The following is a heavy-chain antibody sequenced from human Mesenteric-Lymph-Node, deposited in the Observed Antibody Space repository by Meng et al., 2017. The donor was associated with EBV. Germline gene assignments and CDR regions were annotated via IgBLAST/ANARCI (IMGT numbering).Heavy chain of an antibody. CDR2: IYYSGST. CDR1: GGSVSTDNQY. J-gene: IGHJ4*02. V-gene: IGHV4-61*01. D-gene: IGHD3-22*01. CDR3: ARDYYDSSGYYFYHDY. Sequence: QVQLQESGPGLVKPSETLSLTCTVSGGSVSTDNQYWSWIRQPPGKGLEWIGYIYYSGSTNYNPSLKSRVTISVDTSKNQFSLKLSSVTAADTAVYYCARDYYDSSGYYFYHDYWGQGTLVTVSS.